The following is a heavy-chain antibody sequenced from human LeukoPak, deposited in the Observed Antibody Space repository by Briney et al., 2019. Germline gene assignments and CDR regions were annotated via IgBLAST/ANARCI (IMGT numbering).Heavy chain of an antibody. V-gene: IGHV4-39*02. D-gene: IGHD3-10*01. CDR2: IYYSGST. Sequence: SETLSLTCTVAGGSISSSSYYWGWIRQPPGKGLEWIGSIYYSGSTYYNPSLKSRVTISVDTSKNQFSLKLSSVTAADTAVYYCATERVHYGSGSYLSSSYYFDYWGQGTLVTVSS. CDR1: GGSISSSSYY. J-gene: IGHJ4*02. CDR3: ATERVHYGSGSYLSSSYYFDY.